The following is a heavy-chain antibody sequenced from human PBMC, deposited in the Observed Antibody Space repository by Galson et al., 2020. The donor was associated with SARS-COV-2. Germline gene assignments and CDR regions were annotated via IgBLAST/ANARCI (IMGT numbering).Heavy chain of an antibody. V-gene: IGHV3-48*01. CDR1: GFTFSRYN. CDR3: ASPFENYHSSGYYYAWYFDL. CDR2: ISSSSSRI. J-gene: IGHJ2*01. D-gene: IGHD3-22*01. Sequence: GGSLRLSCAASGFTFSRYNMNWVRQAPGKGLEWISFISSSSSRIDYSDSVKGRFTISRDNAKNSLYLQMNSLRAEDTAVYYCASPFENYHSSGYYYAWYFDLWGRGTLVIVSS.